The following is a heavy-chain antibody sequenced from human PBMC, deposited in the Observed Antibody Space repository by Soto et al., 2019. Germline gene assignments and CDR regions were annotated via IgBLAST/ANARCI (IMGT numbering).Heavy chain of an antibody. D-gene: IGHD2-2*01. CDR3: ARDRDQLLPNYYFDY. CDR2: INPSGGST. J-gene: IGHJ4*02. Sequence: ASVKVSCKASGYTFTIYYMHWVRQAPGQGLEWMGIINPSGGSTSYAQKFQGRVTMTRDTSTSTVYMELSSLRSEDTAVYYCARDRDQLLPNYYFDYWGQGTLVTVSS. CDR1: GYTFTIYY. V-gene: IGHV1-46*01.